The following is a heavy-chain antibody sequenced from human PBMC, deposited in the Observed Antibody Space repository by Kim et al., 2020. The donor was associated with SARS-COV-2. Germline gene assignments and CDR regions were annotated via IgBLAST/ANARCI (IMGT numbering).Heavy chain of an antibody. J-gene: IGHJ4*02. D-gene: IGHD5-18*01. CDR1: GGFISRSAHY. CDR3: ARRRDGYSYYFDF. V-gene: IGHV4-39*02. Sequence: SETLSLTCSVSGGFISRSAHYWGWIRQPPGKGLEYIANIYYSGTTHYNPSLRSRVTISVDTSKNHFSLKLSSVTAADTAIYYCARRRDGYSYYFDFWGQGTLVTVSP. CDR2: IYYSGTT.